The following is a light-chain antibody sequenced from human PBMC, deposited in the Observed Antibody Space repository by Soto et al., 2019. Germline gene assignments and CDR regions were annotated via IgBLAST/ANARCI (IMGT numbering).Light chain of an antibody. V-gene: IGKV3-20*01. Sequence: EIVLAQSPGTLFLSPGERATLSCRASQPVRGNYLAWFQQRPGQPPRLLFYLASTRAAGVPDRFSGSGSGTEISLTINRLEPEDFAVYYSHHYGPAPWTFGQGTKVEIK. CDR3: HHYGPAPWT. CDR1: QPVRGNY. CDR2: LAS. J-gene: IGKJ1*01.